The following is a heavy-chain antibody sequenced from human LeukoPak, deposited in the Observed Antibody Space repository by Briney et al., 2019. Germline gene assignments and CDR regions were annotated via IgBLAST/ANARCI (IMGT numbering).Heavy chain of an antibody. CDR3: ARESFGVFDGGPSNAFDV. CDR1: GGSFSTYY. CDR2: IYVTGST. J-gene: IGHJ3*01. V-gene: IGHV4-4*07. Sequence: SETLSLTCSVSGGSFSTYYWSWIRQSAGKGLEWIGRIYVTGSTNYNPSLKSRVTMSVDTSNNHFSLKLTSVTAADTAVYYCARESFGVFDGGPSNAFDVWGQGTTVTVSS. D-gene: IGHD3-3*01.